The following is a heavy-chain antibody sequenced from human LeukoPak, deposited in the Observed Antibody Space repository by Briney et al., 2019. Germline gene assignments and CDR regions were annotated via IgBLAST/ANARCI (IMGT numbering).Heavy chain of an antibody. V-gene: IGHV3-23*01. J-gene: IGHJ6*03. CDR3: AKLGGQEVYNYYVGV. CDR2: IIDSGDIT. Sequence: PGRSLRLSCAASGFTFSSYGMHWVRQAPGKGLEWVSGIIDSGDITYYANSVKGRFTISRDNSKNTLYLQMNSLRAEDTAVYYCAKLGGQEVYNYYVGVWGKGTTVAVSS. CDR1: GFTFSSYG. D-gene: IGHD3-16*01.